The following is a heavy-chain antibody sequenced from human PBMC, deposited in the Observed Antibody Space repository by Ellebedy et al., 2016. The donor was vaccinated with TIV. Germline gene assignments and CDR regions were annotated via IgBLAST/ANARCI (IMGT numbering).Heavy chain of an antibody. Sequence: GESLKISXVASGFTFSIHAMTWVRQAPGKGLEWVAVISSGGSHEYFADSVKGRFTISRDNSKNTLYLQMSSLRAEDTAVYYCAKREVVTPAGMWAEIDYFDYWGQGILVTVSS. J-gene: IGHJ4*02. CDR3: AKREVVTPAGMWAEIDYFDY. D-gene: IGHD2-2*01. V-gene: IGHV3-30*18. CDR1: GFTFSIHA. CDR2: ISSGGSHE.